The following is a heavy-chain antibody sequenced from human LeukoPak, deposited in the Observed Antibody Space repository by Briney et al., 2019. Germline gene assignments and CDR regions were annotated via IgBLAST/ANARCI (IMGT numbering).Heavy chain of an antibody. V-gene: IGHV4-34*01. Sequence: PSETLSLTCAVYGGSFSGYYWSWIREPPGKGLEWIGEINHSGSTNYNPSLKSRVNISVDTSKNQFSLKLSSVTAADTAVYYCARGEYSSPDYWGQGTLVTVSS. D-gene: IGHD6-6*01. CDR1: GGSFSGYY. CDR3: ARGEYSSPDY. CDR2: INHSGST. J-gene: IGHJ4*02.